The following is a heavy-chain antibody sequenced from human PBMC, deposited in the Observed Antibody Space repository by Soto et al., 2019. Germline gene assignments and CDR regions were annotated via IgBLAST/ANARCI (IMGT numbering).Heavy chain of an antibody. CDR1: GFTFTTYD. Sequence: EVQLVESGGGLVQPGGSLRLSCAASGFTFTTYDMHWVRQVTGKGLEWVSAIGTAGDTYYQGSVKGRFTISRENAKNSLYLQMNSLRAGDTAVYYCVTGDFYYWGQGTLVTVSS. CDR3: VTGDFYY. CDR2: IGTAGDT. D-gene: IGHD7-27*01. J-gene: IGHJ4*02. V-gene: IGHV3-13*04.